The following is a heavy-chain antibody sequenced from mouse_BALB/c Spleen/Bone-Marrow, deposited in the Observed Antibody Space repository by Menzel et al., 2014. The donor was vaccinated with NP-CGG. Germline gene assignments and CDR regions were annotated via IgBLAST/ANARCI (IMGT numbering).Heavy chain of an antibody. CDR1: GYTFTDYY. J-gene: IGHJ3*01. Sequence: VKLMESGAELARPGASVKLSCKASGYTFTDYYINWVKQRTGQGLEWIGEIYPGSGNTYYNEKFKGKATLTADKSYSTAYMQLSSLTSEDSAVYFCAREGDPGAWFAYWGQGTLVTVSA. V-gene: IGHV1-77*01. CDR2: IYPGSGNT. D-gene: IGHD3-3*01. CDR3: AREGDPGAWFAY.